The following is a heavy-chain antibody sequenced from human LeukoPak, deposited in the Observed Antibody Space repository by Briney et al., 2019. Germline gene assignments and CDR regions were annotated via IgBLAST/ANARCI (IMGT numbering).Heavy chain of an antibody. CDR1: GDSISSYY. V-gene: IGHV4-59*08. J-gene: IGHJ2*01. D-gene: IGHD4-23*01. CDR2: IYYSGST. CDR3: ARRATVVTRNWYFDL. Sequence: SETLSLTCTVSGDSISSYYWSWIRQPPEKGLEWIGYIYYSGSTNYNPSLKSRVTISVDTSKNQFSLKLSSVTAADTAVYYCARRATVVTRNWYFDLWGRGTLVTVSS.